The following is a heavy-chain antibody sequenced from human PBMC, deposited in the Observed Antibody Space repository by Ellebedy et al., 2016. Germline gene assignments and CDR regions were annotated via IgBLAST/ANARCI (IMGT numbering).Heavy chain of an antibody. CDR2: NDFTGGIT. CDR1: GGSVNSYG. CDR3: ARDNMGSLDY. D-gene: IGHD3-10*01. V-gene: IGHV4-59*02. J-gene: IGHJ4*02. Sequence: GSLRLSCTVSGGSVNSYGWGWIRQPPGNGLEWIGYNDFTGGITNFNPALRSRVTISVDASKNQFSLKLGSVSAADTAVYYCARDNMGSLDYWGQGILVTVSS.